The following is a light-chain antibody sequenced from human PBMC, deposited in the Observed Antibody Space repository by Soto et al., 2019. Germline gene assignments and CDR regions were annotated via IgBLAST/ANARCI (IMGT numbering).Light chain of an antibody. CDR3: GTWDSSLSAWV. CDR1: SSNIGNNY. CDR2: ENN. J-gene: IGLJ3*02. V-gene: IGLV1-51*02. Sequence: QSVLTQPPSVSAAPGQKVTISCSGSSSNIGNNYVSWYQQLPGTAPKLLIYENNKRPLGIPDRFSGSKSGTSATLGITGLQTGDEADYYCGTWDSSLSAWVFGGGTQLTVL.